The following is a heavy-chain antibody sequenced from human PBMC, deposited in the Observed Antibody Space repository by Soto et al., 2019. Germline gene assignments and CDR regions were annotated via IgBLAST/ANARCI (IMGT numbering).Heavy chain of an antibody. V-gene: IGHV4-31*03. J-gene: IGHJ6*02. D-gene: IGHD3-10*01. Sequence: SETLSLTCTVSGGSISSGGYYWSWIRQHPGKGLEWIGYIYYSGSTYYNPSLKSRVTISVDTSKNQFSLKLSSVTAADTAVYYCASEDYYGSGNGDVWGQGTTVTVSS. CDR3: ASEDYYGSGNGDV. CDR1: GGSISSGGYY. CDR2: IYYSGST.